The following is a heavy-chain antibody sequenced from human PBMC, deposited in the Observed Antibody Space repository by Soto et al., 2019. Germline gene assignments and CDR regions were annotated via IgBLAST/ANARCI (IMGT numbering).Heavy chain of an antibody. V-gene: IGHV3-74*01. CDR2: INPESTTL. Sequence: GGSLRLSCTASEITPNIYWMHWIRQAPGKGLVWVSRINPESTTLTYADSVTGRFTISRDSAKNTLYLQMNGLSAEDTAIYYCTTDTFGAWDSWGPGPILTV. CDR1: EITPNIYW. CDR3: TTDTFGAWDS. J-gene: IGHJ4*02. D-gene: IGHD3-10*01.